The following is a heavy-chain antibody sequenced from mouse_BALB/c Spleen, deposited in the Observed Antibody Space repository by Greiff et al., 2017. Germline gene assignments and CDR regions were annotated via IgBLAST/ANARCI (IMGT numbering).Heavy chain of an antibody. CDR1: GFTFSDFY. D-gene: IGHD1-1*01. CDR3: ARDGYYYGSSDAMDY. Sequence: EVKLVESGGGLVQPGGSLRLSCATSGFTFSDFYMEWVRQPPGKRLEWIAASRNKANDYTTEYSASVKGRFIVSRDTSQSILYLQMNALRAEDTAIYYCARDGYYYGSSDAMDYWGPGTSVTVSS. CDR2: SRNKANDYTT. V-gene: IGHV7-1*02. J-gene: IGHJ4*01.